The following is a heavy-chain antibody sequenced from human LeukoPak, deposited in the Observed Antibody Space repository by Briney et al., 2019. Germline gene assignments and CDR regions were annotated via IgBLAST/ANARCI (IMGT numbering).Heavy chain of an antibody. CDR2: INPNSGGT. D-gene: IGHD3-9*01. J-gene: IGHJ4*02. Sequence: ASVKVSCKASGYTFTGYYMHWVRQAPGQGLEWVGWINPNSGGTNYAQKFQGRVTMTRDTSISTAYMELSRLRSDDTAVYYCARAGDWYYDILTGYERYFDYWGQGTLVTVSS. CDR1: GYTFTGYY. CDR3: ARAGDWYYDILTGYERYFDY. V-gene: IGHV1-2*02.